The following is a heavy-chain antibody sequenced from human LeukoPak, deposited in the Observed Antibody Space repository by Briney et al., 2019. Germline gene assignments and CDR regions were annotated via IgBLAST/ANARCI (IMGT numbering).Heavy chain of an antibody. V-gene: IGHV3-53*01. Sequence: GGSLRLSCAAPGFTFSSYAMHWARQAPGKGLEWVSVIYSGGSTYYADSVKGRFTISRDNSKNTLYLQMNSLRAEDTAVYYCARGLSGYIGDAFDIWGQGTMVTVSS. D-gene: IGHD3-3*01. CDR3: ARGLSGYIGDAFDI. CDR2: IYSGGST. J-gene: IGHJ3*02. CDR1: GFTFSSYA.